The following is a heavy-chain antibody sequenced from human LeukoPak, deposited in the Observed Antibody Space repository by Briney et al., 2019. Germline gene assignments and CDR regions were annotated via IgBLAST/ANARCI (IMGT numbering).Heavy chain of an antibody. J-gene: IGHJ4*02. Sequence: GGSLGLSCAASGFIFRNYWMSWVRQAPGKGLEWVSGISGSGDSTYYADSVKGRFTISRDNSKNTLYLQMNSLRAEDTALYYCAKREQQLIIQPFDYWGQGTLVTVSS. CDR3: AKREQQLIIQPFDY. CDR2: ISGSGDST. V-gene: IGHV3-23*01. D-gene: IGHD6-13*01. CDR1: GFIFRNYW.